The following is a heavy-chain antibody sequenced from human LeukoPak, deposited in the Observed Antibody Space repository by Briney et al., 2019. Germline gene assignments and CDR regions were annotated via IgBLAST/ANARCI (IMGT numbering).Heavy chain of an antibody. CDR2: IRYDGSNK. CDR3: AKDGADYSNLGSGAFDY. J-gene: IGHJ4*02. CDR1: GFTFSSYG. Sequence: PGGSLRLSCAASGFTFSSYGMHWVRQAPGKGLEWVAFIRYDGSNKYYADSLKGRFTISRDNSKNTLYLQMNSLRAEDTAVYYCAKDGADYSNLGSGAFDYWGQGTLVTVSS. D-gene: IGHD4-11*01. V-gene: IGHV3-30*02.